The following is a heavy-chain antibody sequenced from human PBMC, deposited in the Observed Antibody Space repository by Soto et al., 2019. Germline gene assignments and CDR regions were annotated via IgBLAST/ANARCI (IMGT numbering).Heavy chain of an antibody. D-gene: IGHD3-22*01. V-gene: IGHV4-30-4*01. CDR3: ARGYYYDSKGNWFDP. CDR2: IYYSGST. Sequence: PSETLSLTCTVSGGSISSGDYYWSWIRQPPGKGLEWIGYIYYSGSTYYNPSLKSRVTISVDTSKNQFSLKLSSVTAADTAVYYCARGYYYDSKGNWFDPWGQGTLVIVSS. J-gene: IGHJ5*02. CDR1: GGSISSGDYY.